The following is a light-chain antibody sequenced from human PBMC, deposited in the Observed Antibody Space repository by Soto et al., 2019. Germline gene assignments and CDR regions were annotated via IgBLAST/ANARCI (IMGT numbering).Light chain of an antibody. Sequence: DIQMTQSPSSLSASVGDRVTITCQASQDISNHLNWYQQKPGKAPKLLIYDASNLETGVPSRFSGSGSGTDFTVTISSLQPEDFATYKYHNLPPLTFGGGTKVDIK. CDR1: QDISNH. CDR2: DAS. J-gene: IGKJ4*01. CDR3: HNLPPLT. V-gene: IGKV1-33*01.